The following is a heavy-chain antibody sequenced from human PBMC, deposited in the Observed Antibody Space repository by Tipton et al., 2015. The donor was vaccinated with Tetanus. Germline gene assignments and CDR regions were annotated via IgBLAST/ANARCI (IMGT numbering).Heavy chain of an antibody. CDR3: ARVRGGFYYYYGMDV. CDR1: GFTFSSYG. Sequence: SGFTFSSYGMHWVRQAPGKGLEWVAVIWYDGSNKYYADSVKGRFTISRDNSKNTLYLQMNSLRAEDTAVYYCARVRGGFYYYYGMDVWGQGTTVTVSS. J-gene: IGHJ6*02. V-gene: IGHV3-33*01. D-gene: IGHD2-15*01. CDR2: IWYDGSNK.